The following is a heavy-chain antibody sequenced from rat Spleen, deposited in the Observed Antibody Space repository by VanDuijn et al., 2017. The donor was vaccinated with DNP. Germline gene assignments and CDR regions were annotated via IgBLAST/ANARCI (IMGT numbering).Heavy chain of an antibody. J-gene: IGHJ3*01. Sequence: QVQLKESGPGLVQPSQTLSLTCTVSGFSLTSYGVSWVRQPPGKGLEWIAAISGGGSTYYNSALKSRLSISRDTSKSQVFLKMNSLQTEDTAIYFCIRWEGINGYWGQGTLVTVSS. V-gene: IGHV2S12*01. CDR1: GFSLTSYG. CDR3: IRWEGINGY. D-gene: IGHD1-11*01. CDR2: ISGGGST.